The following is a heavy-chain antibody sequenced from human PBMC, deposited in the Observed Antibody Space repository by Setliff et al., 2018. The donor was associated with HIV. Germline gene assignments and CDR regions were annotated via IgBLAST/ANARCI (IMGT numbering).Heavy chain of an antibody. CDR3: TRRGADSYYPRPLDV. D-gene: IGHD3-10*01. V-gene: IGHV4-38-2*01. CDR1: GYSISSGYY. Sequence: SETLSLTCAVSGYSISSGYYWGWIRQPPGKGLEWIGSIYHSGSTYYNPSLKSRVTISVDTSKSQFSLRLNSVTAADTAIYYCTRRGADSYYPRPLDVWGKGTTVTVSS. CDR2: IYHSGST. J-gene: IGHJ6*04.